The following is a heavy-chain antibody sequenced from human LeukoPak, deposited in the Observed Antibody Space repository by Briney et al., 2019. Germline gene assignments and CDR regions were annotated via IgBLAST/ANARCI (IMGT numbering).Heavy chain of an antibody. D-gene: IGHD2-2*01. J-gene: IGHJ4*02. CDR3: ARQHRYCSSTSCYFFDY. V-gene: IGHV4-34*01. Sequence: SETLSLTCAVYGGSFSGYYWSWIRQPPGKGPEWIGEINHSGSTNYNPSLKSRVTISVDTSKNQFSLKLSSVTAADTAVYYCARQHRYCSSTSCYFFDYWGQGTLVTVSS. CDR2: INHSGST. CDR1: GGSFSGYY.